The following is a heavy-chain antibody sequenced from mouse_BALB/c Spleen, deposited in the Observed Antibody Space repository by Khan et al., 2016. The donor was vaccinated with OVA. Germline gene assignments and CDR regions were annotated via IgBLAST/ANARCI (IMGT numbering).Heavy chain of an antibody. CDR3: VRDGAYHRNDGWFAY. CDR2: INPSNGYT. Sequence: QVQLQQSGAELARPGASVKMSCKASGYTFTSYTIHWIKLRPGQGLEWIGFINPSNGYTNYNQKFKDKATLTADKSSTTVYMQLSSLTSDDSAVYNCVRDGAYHRNDGWFAYWGLGTLVTVSA. J-gene: IGHJ3*01. D-gene: IGHD2-14*01. V-gene: IGHV1-4*01. CDR1: GYTFTSYT.